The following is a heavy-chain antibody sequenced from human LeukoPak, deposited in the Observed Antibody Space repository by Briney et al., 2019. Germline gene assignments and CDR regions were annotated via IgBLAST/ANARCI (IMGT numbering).Heavy chain of an antibody. CDR2: IYYSGST. D-gene: IGHD4-17*01. CDR3: ATLRTTVTRALDY. J-gene: IGHJ4*02. Sequence: SETLSLTCTVSGGSISSGGYYWSWIRQHPGKGLEWIGYIYYSGSTYYNPSLKSRVTILVDTSKNQFSLKLSSVTAADTAVYYCATLRTTVTRALDYRGQGTLVTVSS. V-gene: IGHV4-31*03. CDR1: GGSISSGGYY.